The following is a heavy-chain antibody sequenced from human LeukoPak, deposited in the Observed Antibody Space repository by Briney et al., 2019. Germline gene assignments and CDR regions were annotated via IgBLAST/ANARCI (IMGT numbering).Heavy chain of an antibody. CDR2: TYYSGTT. D-gene: IGHD3-22*01. J-gene: IGHJ3*02. CDR3: ARVHVNSGYYFGDAFDI. CDR1: GGSISSNSHY. V-gene: IGHV4-39*07. Sequence: RSETLSLTCTVSGGSISSNSHYWGWIRQSPGTGLEWIGSTYYSGTTYYNPSLKSRVTISIDTSKNQFSLKLTSVTAADTVIYYCARVHVNSGYYFGDAFDIWGQGTMVTVSS.